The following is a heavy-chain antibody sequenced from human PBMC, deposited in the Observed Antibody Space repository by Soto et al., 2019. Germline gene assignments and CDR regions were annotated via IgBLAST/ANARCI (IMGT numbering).Heavy chain of an antibody. D-gene: IGHD6-19*01. CDR3: ARDDIPGREVSIYGMDI. Sequence: VGSLRLSCAASGFTFSNYGMHWVRQAPGKGLEWVAVIWYDGSNEYYADSVKGRFTISRDNSKNTLYLQMNSLRAEDTAVYYCARDDIPGREVSIYGMDIWGQGTTVTVSS. CDR2: IWYDGSNE. V-gene: IGHV3-33*01. J-gene: IGHJ6*02. CDR1: GFTFSNYG.